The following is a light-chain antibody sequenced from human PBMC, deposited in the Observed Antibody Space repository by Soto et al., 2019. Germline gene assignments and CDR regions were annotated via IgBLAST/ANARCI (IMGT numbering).Light chain of an antibody. CDR2: DVS. V-gene: IGKV3-20*01. CDR1: QGVSTN. J-gene: IGKJ5*01. CDR3: QQYGSSPIT. Sequence: EIVMTKYPDTLSVSPGERGTLACRAGQGVSTNFAWYQQKSGQSPRLLIYDVSIRATGVPARFSGSGSGTDFTVTIRRLEPEDFAVYYCQQYGSSPITFGQGTRLEI.